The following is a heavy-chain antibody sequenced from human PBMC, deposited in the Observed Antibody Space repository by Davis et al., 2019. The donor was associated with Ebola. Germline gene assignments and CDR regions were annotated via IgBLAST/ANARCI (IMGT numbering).Heavy chain of an antibody. J-gene: IGHJ4*02. CDR1: GFTFGDYA. D-gene: IGHD1-26*01. CDR2: ISSSGKT. CDR3: VKEGTTTIWVDSDN. V-gene: IGHV3-64D*08. Sequence: GESLKISCPASGFTFGDYAMSWVRQAPGKGLEYVSVISSSGKTYYADSVKGRFTISRDNSQNNVYLQMTSLRVEDTAVYYCVKEGTTTIWVDSDNWGQGTLVTVAS.